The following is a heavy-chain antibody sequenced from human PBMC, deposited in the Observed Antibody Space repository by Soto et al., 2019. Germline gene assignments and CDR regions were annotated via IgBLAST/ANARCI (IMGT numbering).Heavy chain of an antibody. CDR2: IYYSGST. V-gene: IGHV4-30-4*01. Sequence: SETLSLTCTVSGGSISSGDYYWSWIRQPPGKGLEWIGYIYYSGSTYYNPSLKGRVTISVDTSKNQFSLKLSSVTAADTAVYYGESHDLAVRTVPGAIWFDPWGQGTLVTVSS. CDR3: ESHDLAVRTVPGAIWFDP. J-gene: IGHJ5*02. D-gene: IGHD2-2*01. CDR1: GGSISSGDYY.